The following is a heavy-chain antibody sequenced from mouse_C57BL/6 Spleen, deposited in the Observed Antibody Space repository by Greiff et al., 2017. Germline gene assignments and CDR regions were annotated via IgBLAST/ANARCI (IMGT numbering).Heavy chain of an antibody. V-gene: IGHV1-26*01. Sequence: EVQLQQSGPELVKPGASVKISCKASGYTFTDYYMNWVKQSHGKSLEWIGDINPNNGGTSCNQKFKGKATLTVDKSSSTAYMELRSLTSEDSAVYYCASYYDHDGDAMDYWGQGTSVTVSS. D-gene: IGHD2-4*01. CDR1: GYTFTDYY. CDR3: ASYYDHDGDAMDY. CDR2: INPNNGGT. J-gene: IGHJ4*01.